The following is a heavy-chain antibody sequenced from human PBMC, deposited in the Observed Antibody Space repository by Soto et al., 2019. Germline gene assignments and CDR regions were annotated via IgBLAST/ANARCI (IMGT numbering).Heavy chain of an antibody. CDR3: ARGPITQTSFIDH. Sequence: GGSLRLSCEASGFTFSSYPMHWVRQAPGKGLEWVTVISYDGGNQYYADSVKGRFTISRDNSKDTLYLQMHSLRSDDTAAYFCARGPITQTSFIDHWGQGTLVTVSS. CDR1: GFTFSSYP. J-gene: IGHJ4*02. CDR2: ISYDGGNQ. V-gene: IGHV3-30-3*01. D-gene: IGHD1-20*01.